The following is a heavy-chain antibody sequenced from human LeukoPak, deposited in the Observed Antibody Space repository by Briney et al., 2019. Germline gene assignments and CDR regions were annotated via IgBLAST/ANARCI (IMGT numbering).Heavy chain of an antibody. V-gene: IGHV3-9*01. J-gene: IGHJ4*02. CDR1: GFTFDDYA. CDR3: AKENQIAAAGQGLIDY. Sequence: GGSLRLSCAASGFTFDDYAMHWVRQAPGKGLEWVSGISWNSGSIGYADSVKGRFTISRDNAKNSLYLQMNSLRAEDTALYYCAKENQIAAAGQGLIDYWGQGTLVTVSS. CDR2: ISWNSGSI. D-gene: IGHD6-13*01.